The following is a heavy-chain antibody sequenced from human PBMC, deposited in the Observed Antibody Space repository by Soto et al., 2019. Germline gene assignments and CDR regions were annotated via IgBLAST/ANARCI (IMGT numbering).Heavy chain of an antibody. D-gene: IGHD5-18*01. Sequence: GESLKISCKASGYSFPIYWIGWVRQMPGKGLEWMGIIYPGDSDTRYSPSFQGQVTVSADNSISTAYLQWSSLKASDTAMYYCATLIRGYTYGLFDYWGQGTLVTVSS. CDR1: GYSFPIYW. CDR2: IYPGDSDT. CDR3: ATLIRGYTYGLFDY. J-gene: IGHJ4*02. V-gene: IGHV5-51*01.